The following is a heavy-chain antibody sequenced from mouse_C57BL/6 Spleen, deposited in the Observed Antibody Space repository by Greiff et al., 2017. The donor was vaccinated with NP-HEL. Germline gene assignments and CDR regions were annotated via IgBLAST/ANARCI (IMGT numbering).Heavy chain of an antibody. J-gene: IGHJ2*01. CDR3: ARHYYDYDADYFDY. Sequence: VQGVESGPGLVAPSQSLSITCTVSGFSLTSYAISWVRQPPGKGLEWLGVIWTGGGTNYNSALKSRLSISKDNSKSQVFLKMNSLQTDDTARYYCARHYYDYDADYFDYGGQGTTLTVSS. CDR1: GFSLTSYA. V-gene: IGHV2-9-1*01. CDR2: IWTGGGT. D-gene: IGHD2-4*01.